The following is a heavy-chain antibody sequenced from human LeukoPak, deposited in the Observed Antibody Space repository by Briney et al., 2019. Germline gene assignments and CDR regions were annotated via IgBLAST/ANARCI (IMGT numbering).Heavy chain of an antibody. CDR1: GGYY. CDR2: VNDGGGT. Sequence: GGYYWSSISHPPGKRLEWMGEVNDGGGTNNHPSLRTRSTISVDMSKNQFSLKLRALTPGDRAEYSCARRVSPTYYYDRSGYYRYYFDYWGQGTLVTVSS. J-gene: IGHJ4*02. D-gene: IGHD3-22*01. V-gene: IGHV4-34*04. CDR3: ARRVSPTYYYDRSGYYRYYFDY.